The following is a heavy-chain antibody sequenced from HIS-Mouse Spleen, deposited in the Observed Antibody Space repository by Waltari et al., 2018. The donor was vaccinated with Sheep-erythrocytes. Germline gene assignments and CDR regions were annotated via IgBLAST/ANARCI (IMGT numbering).Heavy chain of an antibody. CDR1: GYTFTGSY. D-gene: IGHD2-2*01. J-gene: IGHJ1*01. V-gene: IGHV1-2*02. Sequence: QVQLVQSGAEVKKLGASVKVSCKASGYTFTGSYLHWVRQAPGQGLEWMGWINPNSGGTNYAQKFQGRVTMTRDTSISTAYMELSRLRSDDTAVYYCARGYCSSTSCYGYFQHWGQGTLVTVSS. CDR2: INPNSGGT. CDR3: ARGYCSSTSCYGYFQH.